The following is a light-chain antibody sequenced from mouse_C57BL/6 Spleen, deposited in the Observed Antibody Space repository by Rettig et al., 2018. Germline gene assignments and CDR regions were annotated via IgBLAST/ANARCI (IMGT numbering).Light chain of an antibody. Sequence: DIQMTQSPVSLSVSVGETVTITCRASENIYSNLAWYQQKQGKSPQLLVYAATNLADGVPSRFSGSGSGTQYSLKINSLQSEDFGSYYCQHFWGTPLTFGAGTKLELK. J-gene: IGKJ5*01. V-gene: IGKV12-46*01. CDR1: ENIYSN. CDR3: QHFWGTPLT. CDR2: AAT.